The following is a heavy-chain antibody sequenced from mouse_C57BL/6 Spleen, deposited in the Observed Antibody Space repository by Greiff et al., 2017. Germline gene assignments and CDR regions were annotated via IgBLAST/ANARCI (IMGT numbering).Heavy chain of an antibody. D-gene: IGHD2-4*01. CDR3: ARAFYDYDDEGFDY. V-gene: IGHV1-54*01. Sequence: VHLVESGAELVRPGTSVKVSCKASGYAFTNYLIEWVKQRPGQGLEWIGVINPGSGGTNYNEKFKGKATLTADKSSSTAYMQLSSLTSEDSAVYFCARAFYDYDDEGFDYWGQGTTLTVSS. CDR2: INPGSGGT. J-gene: IGHJ2*01. CDR1: GYAFTNYL.